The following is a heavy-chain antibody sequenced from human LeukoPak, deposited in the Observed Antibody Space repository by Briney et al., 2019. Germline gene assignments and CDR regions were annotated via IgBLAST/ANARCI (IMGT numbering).Heavy chain of an antibody. J-gene: IGHJ4*02. CDR3: AKKGTVAGTGYFDY. CDR2: ISGSGGST. Sequence: PRGSLRLSCAASGFTFSSYAMSWVRQAPGKGLEWVSGISGSGGSTYYADSVKGRFTISRDNSKNMVYLQMNSLRAKDTAVYYCAKKGTVAGTGYFDYWGQGTRVTVSS. CDR1: GFTFSSYA. V-gene: IGHV3-23*01. D-gene: IGHD6-19*01.